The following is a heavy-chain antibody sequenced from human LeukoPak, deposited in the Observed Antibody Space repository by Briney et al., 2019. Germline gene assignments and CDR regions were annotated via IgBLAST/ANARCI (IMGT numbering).Heavy chain of an antibody. CDR1: GFTFSSYE. CDR2: IKSKSDVGTA. J-gene: IGHJ4*02. CDR3: TGGRCSSTNCSGVDY. V-gene: IGHV3-15*01. D-gene: IGHD2-2*01. Sequence: PGGSLRLSCAASGFTFSSYEMNWVRQAPGKGLEWVGRIKSKSDVGTADYAAPVKGRFSVSRDDSKNALYLQLNSLKSEDTAMYYCTGGRCSSTNCSGVDYWGQGTLVTVSS.